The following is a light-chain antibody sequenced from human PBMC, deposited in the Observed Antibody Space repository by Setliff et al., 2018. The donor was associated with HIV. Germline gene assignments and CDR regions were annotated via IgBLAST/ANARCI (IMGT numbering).Light chain of an antibody. CDR1: SSDVGGYSY. J-gene: IGLJ1*01. CDR3: CSYAGSRYV. V-gene: IGLV2-11*01. Sequence: QSALTQPRSVSGSPGQSVTISCTGTSSDVGGYSYVSWYQQHPGKAPKLIIYDVSKRPSGVPDRFSGSKSGNTASLTISGLQAEDEADYYCCSYAGSRYVFGTGTKVTV. CDR2: DVS.